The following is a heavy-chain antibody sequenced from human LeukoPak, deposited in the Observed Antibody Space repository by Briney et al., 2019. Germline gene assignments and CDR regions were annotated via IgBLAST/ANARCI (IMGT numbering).Heavy chain of an antibody. CDR3: AKVASLCTSTSCVRGGFDY. CDR2: LSGSGGNT. Sequence: PGGCLRLSCTASGFTFSNYAMSWVRQVPGKGLEWVSALSGSGGNTYYADSVKGRFTISRDNSKYTLYLQMNSLRAEDTAKYYCAKVASLCTSTSCVRGGFDYWGQGTLVTVSS. D-gene: IGHD2-2*01. CDR1: GFTFSNYA. J-gene: IGHJ4*02. V-gene: IGHV3-23*01.